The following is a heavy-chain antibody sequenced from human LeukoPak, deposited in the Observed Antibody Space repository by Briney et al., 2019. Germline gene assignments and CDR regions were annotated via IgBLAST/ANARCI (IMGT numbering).Heavy chain of an antibody. CDR1: GYTFTGYY. D-gene: IGHD1-26*01. J-gene: IGHJ4*02. CDR3: ARNRHSGSYSGLDY. V-gene: IGHV1-2*02. CDR2: INPNSGGT. Sequence: ASVKVSCKASGYTFTGYYMHWVRQAPGQGLEWMGWINPNSGGTNYAQKFQGRVTMTRDTSISTAYMELSRLRSDDTAMYYCARNRHSGSYSGLDYWGQGTLVTVSS.